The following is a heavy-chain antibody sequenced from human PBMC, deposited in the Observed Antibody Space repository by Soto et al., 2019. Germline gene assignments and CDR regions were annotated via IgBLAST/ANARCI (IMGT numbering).Heavy chain of an antibody. CDR3: TRGDIGLFYGMDV. CDR2: IRSKAYGGTT. CDR1: GFTFGDYA. D-gene: IGHD2-15*01. Sequence: HPGGSLRLSCTASGFTFGDYAMSWFRQAPGKGLEWVGFIRSKAYGGTTEYAASVKGRFTISRDDSKSIAYLQMNSLKTEDTAVYYCTRGDIGLFYGMDVWGQGTTVTVSS. J-gene: IGHJ6*02. V-gene: IGHV3-49*03.